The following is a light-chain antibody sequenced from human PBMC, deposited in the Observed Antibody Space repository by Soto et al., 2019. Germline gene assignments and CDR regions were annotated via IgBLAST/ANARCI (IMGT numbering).Light chain of an antibody. CDR3: AARDDSLNAVI. Sequence: QAVVTQPPSASGTPGQSVTISCSGSSSNIGGHSVDWYQQLPGTAPKLLIFRNNQRPSGVPDRFSGSKSGTSASLAISGLRSEDEADYYCAARDDSLNAVIFGGGTKVTVL. CDR1: SSNIGGHS. J-gene: IGLJ2*01. CDR2: RNN. V-gene: IGLV1-44*01.